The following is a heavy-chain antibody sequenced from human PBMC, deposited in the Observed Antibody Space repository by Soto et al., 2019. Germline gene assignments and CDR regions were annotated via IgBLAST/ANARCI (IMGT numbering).Heavy chain of an antibody. D-gene: IGHD4-17*01. V-gene: IGHV3-9*01. CDR2: ISWNSGSI. CDR3: AKDQALTTVTTAFDI. Sequence: GGSLRLSCAASGFTFDDYAMHWVRQAPGKGLEWVSGISWNSGSIGYADSVKGRFTISRDNAKNSLYLQMNSLRAEDTALYYFAKDQALTTVTTAFDIWGQGTMVTVSS. J-gene: IGHJ3*02. CDR1: GFTFDDYA.